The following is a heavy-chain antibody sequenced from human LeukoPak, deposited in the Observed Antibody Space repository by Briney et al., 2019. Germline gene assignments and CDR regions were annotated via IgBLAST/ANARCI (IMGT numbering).Heavy chain of an antibody. CDR3: ARSYYGSGRYGPQFDY. Sequence: SETLSLTCTVSGGSISSFYWNWIRQPPGEGLEWIGYIFYSGSTTYNPSLKSRVTISVDTSKNQFSLKLSSVTAADTAVYYCARSYYGSGRYGPQFDYWGQGTLVTVSS. CDR1: GGSISSFY. D-gene: IGHD3-10*01. CDR2: IFYSGST. V-gene: IGHV4-59*01. J-gene: IGHJ4*02.